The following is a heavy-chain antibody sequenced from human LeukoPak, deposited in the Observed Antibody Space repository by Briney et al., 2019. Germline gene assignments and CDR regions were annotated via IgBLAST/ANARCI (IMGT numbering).Heavy chain of an antibody. J-gene: IGHJ4*02. CDR3: ARDLPAVRGVGPYLFDY. CDR1: DGSISSSSYY. Sequence: SETLSLTCTVSDGSISSSSYYWGWIRQPPGKGLEWIGSIYYGSVFYSVSTYYNPSLKSRVTISVDTSKNQFSLKLSSVTAADTAVYYCARDLPAVRGVGPYLFDYWGQGTLVTVSS. CDR2: IYYGSVFYSVST. D-gene: IGHD3-10*01. V-gene: IGHV4-39*07.